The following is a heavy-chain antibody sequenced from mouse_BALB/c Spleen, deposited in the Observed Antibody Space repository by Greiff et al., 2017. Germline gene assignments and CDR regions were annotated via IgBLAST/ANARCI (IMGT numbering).Heavy chain of an antibody. J-gene: IGHJ4*01. CDR1: GYSITSDYA. Sequence: EVQLQESGPGLVKPSQSLSLTCTVTGYSITSDYAWNWIRQFPGNKLEWMGYISYSGSTSYNPSLKSRISITRDTSKNQFFLQLNSVTTEDTATYYCARRGYGNYYYAMDYWGQGTSVTVSS. CDR2: ISYSGST. CDR3: ARRGYGNYYYAMDY. V-gene: IGHV3-2*02. D-gene: IGHD2-10*02.